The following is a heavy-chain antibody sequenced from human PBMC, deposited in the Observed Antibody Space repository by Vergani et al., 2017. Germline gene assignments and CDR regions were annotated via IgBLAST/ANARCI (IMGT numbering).Heavy chain of an antibody. CDR1: GFTFSSYA. J-gene: IGHJ4*02. CDR3: ANIAAPGPRGRGTGN. V-gene: IGHV3-64D*06. D-gene: IGHD6-13*01. CDR2: ISTNGGTT. Sequence: EVQLVESGGGLVQPGGSLRLSCSTFGFTFSSYAMYWVRQAPGKGLEFVSSISTNGGTTYYADSVKGRFTISRDNSESTPHLQMTSLRAEDTAVYYCANIAAPGPRGRGTGNWGQGTLVTVSS.